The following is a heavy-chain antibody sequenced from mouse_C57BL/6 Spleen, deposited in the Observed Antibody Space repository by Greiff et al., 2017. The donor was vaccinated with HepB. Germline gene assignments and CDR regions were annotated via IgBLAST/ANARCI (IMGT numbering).Heavy chain of an antibody. CDR2: IHPNNGGT. CDR1: GYTFTDYY. V-gene: IGHV1-26*01. J-gene: IGHJ1*03. CDR3: AAQFYDGDWYFDV. Sequence: EVQLQQSGPELVKPGASVKISCKASGYTFTDYYMNWVKQSHGKSLEWIGDIHPNNGGTSYNQKFKGTATLTVDKSSSTAYMELRSLTSEDSAVYYGAAQFYDGDWYFDVWGTGTTVTVSS. D-gene: IGHD2-12*01.